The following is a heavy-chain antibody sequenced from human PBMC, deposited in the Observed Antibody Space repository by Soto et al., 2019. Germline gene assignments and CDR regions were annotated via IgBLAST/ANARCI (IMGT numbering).Heavy chain of an antibody. CDR1: GYSFTSYW. CDR3: ARQNVIGYSRAAVLYYYYYGMDV. Sequence: GESLKISCKGSGYSFTSYWIGWVRQMPGKGLEWMGIIYPGDSDTRYNPSFQGQVTISADKSISTAYLQWSSLKASDTAMYYCARQNVIGYSRAAVLYYYYYGMDVWGQGTTVTVSS. D-gene: IGHD2-15*01. J-gene: IGHJ6*02. CDR2: IYPGDSDT. V-gene: IGHV5-51*01.